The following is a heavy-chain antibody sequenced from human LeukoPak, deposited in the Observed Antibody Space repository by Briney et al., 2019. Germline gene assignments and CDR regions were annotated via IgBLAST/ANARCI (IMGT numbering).Heavy chain of an antibody. Sequence: SETLSLTCTVSGGSISSSSYYWGWIRQPPGKGLEWIGSIYYSGSTYYNPSLKSRVTISVDTSKNQFSLKLSSVTPEDTAVYYCARGLEGGWYGSYDYWGQGTLVTVSS. D-gene: IGHD6-19*01. CDR1: GGSISSSSYY. J-gene: IGHJ4*02. CDR2: IYYSGST. V-gene: IGHV4-39*07. CDR3: ARGLEGGWYGSYDY.